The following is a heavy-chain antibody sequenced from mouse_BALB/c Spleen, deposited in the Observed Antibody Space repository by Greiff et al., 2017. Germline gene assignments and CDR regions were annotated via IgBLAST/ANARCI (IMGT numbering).Heavy chain of an antibody. CDR2: INPSNGCT. V-gene: IGHV1S81*02. CDR3: ARRGLTRTGSYFDY. CDR1: GYTFTSYW. D-gene: IGHD2-2*01. J-gene: IGHJ2*01. Sequence: QVQLQQPGAELVKPGASVKLSCKASGYTFTSYWMHWVKQRPGQGLEWIGEINPSNGCTNYNEKFKSKATLTVDKSSSTAHMQLNSLTSDDSAVYYCARRGLTRTGSYFDYWGQGTTLTGSS.